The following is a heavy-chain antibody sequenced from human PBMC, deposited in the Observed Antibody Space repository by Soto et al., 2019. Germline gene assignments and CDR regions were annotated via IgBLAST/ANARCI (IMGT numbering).Heavy chain of an antibody. D-gene: IGHD7-27*01. J-gene: IGHJ5*02. CDR1: GRSISSYY. CDR2: INYSGNT. CDR3: AKIGGDVGNWFDP. Sequence: QVQLQESGPGLVKPSETLSLTCTVSGRSISSYYWSWIRQSPGKGLEWIGYINYSGNTNYNPSLRSRVTISIDTSKNQFSLKLTSLTAADTAVYYCAKIGGDVGNWFDPWGQGTLLTVSS. V-gene: IGHV4-59*01.